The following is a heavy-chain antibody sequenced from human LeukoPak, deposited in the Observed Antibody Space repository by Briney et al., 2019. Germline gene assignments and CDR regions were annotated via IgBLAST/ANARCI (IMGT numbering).Heavy chain of an antibody. Sequence: SETLSLTCTVSGGSISSYYWSWIRQPAGKGLEWIGRIYTSGSTNYNPSLKSRVTRSVDTSKNQFSLKLSSVTAADTAVYYCARSPYSSGWYDYWGQGTLVTVSS. CDR3: ARSPYSSGWYDY. CDR1: GGSISSYY. V-gene: IGHV4-4*07. J-gene: IGHJ4*02. CDR2: IYTSGST. D-gene: IGHD6-19*01.